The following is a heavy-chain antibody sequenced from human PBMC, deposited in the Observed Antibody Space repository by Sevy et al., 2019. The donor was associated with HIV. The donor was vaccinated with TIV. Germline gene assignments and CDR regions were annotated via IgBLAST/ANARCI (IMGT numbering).Heavy chain of an antibody. Sequence: GGCLRLSCAASGFTFSSYAMHWVRQAPGKGLEWVAVISYDGSNKNYADSVKGRFTISRDNSKNTLYLQMSSLRPDDTGVYYCARDQHDYAGHVRTGWFDPWGQGTLVTVSS. V-gene: IGHV3-30-3*01. CDR3: ARDQHDYAGHVRTGWFDP. CDR1: GFTFSSYA. D-gene: IGHD2-2*01. CDR2: ISYDGSNK. J-gene: IGHJ5*02.